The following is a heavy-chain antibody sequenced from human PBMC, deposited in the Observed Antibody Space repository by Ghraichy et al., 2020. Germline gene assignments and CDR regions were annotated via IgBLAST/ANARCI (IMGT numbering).Heavy chain of an antibody. CDR2: IYDSGSI. CDR1: GGSISSYY. Sequence: SETLSLTCTVSGGSISSYYWSWIRQAPGKGLEWIGHIYDSGSISYNPSLKSRVTLSVDTSKNQFSLKLSSVTAADTAVYYCAIRLGGLSSYYCMDVWGQGTTVTVSS. V-gene: IGHV4-59*08. J-gene: IGHJ6*02. D-gene: IGHD3-16*01. CDR3: AIRLGGLSSYYCMDV.